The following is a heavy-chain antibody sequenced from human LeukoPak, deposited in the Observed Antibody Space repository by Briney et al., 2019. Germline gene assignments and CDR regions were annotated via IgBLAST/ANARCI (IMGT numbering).Heavy chain of an antibody. Sequence: ASVKVSCKASGYTFTGYYMHWVRQAPGQGLEWMGWINPNSGGTNYAQKFQGRVTMTRDTSISTAYMELSRLRSDDTAVYYCARGEVVVVPAAIGDYYYYYYMNVWGKGTTVTVSS. CDR1: GYTFTGYY. CDR3: ARGEVVVVPAAIGDYYYYYYMNV. J-gene: IGHJ6*03. D-gene: IGHD2-2*01. V-gene: IGHV1-2*02. CDR2: INPNSGGT.